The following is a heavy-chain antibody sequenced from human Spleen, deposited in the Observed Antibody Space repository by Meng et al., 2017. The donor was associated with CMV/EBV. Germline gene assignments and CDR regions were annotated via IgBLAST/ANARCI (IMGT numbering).Heavy chain of an antibody. Sequence: LACAASGFAVSNHFMHWGRQTPGKGLEWVSLISSGGTTFYADSVRGRFTISRDTSKNTLYLQMDGLRAEDTAVYYCAREAPLMSAFDPWGQGTLVTVSS. CDR1: GFAVSNHF. J-gene: IGHJ5*02. CDR3: AREAPLMSAFDP. CDR2: ISSGGTT. V-gene: IGHV3-53*01.